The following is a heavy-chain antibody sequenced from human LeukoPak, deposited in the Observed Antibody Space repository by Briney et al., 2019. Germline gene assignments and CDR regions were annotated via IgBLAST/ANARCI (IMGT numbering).Heavy chain of an antibody. V-gene: IGHV4-39*01. CDR2: IYYSGST. Sequence: SETLSLTCTVSGGSISGSSYYWGWIRQPPGKGLEWIGSIYYSGSTYYNPSLKSRVTISVDTSKNQFSLKLSSVTAADTAVYYCVRRGFSLPFDYWGQGILVTVSS. J-gene: IGHJ4*02. CDR3: VRRGFSLPFDY. CDR1: GGSISGSSYY.